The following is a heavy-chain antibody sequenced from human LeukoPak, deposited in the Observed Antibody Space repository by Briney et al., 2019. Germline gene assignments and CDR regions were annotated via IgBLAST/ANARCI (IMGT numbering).Heavy chain of an antibody. D-gene: IGHD1-26*01. CDR1: GFIFSDYW. CDR2: INRDGTGT. Sequence: GGSLRLSCAPSGFIFSDYWFHWVRQTPGQGLVWVAAINRDGTGTSHADSVRGRFTVSRDNAKNTLYLQLNSLRADDTAVYYCARGPYAGSSPFGYWGQGTLVTVSS. J-gene: IGHJ4*02. V-gene: IGHV3-74*01. CDR3: ARGPYAGSSPFGY.